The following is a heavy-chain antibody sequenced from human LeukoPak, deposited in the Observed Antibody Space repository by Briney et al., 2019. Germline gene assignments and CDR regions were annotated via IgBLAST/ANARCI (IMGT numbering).Heavy chain of an antibody. CDR2: ISGSGTGT. D-gene: IGHD6-6*01. CDR1: RFTFKDYA. V-gene: IGHV3-23*01. CDR3: ATSYSSSSGPFDS. J-gene: IGHJ4*02. Sequence: PGGSLRLSCAASRFTFKDYAMNWVRQAPGKGLEWVSTISGSGTGTYYADSVKGRFTIPRDNSRNTLHLQMDSLRADDTAVYYCATSYSSSSGPFDSWGQGTLVTVSS.